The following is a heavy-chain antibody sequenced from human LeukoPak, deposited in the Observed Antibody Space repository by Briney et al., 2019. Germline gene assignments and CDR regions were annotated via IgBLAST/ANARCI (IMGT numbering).Heavy chain of an antibody. CDR2: ISGSGGST. Sequence: PGGSLRLSCAASGFTFDDYAMSWVRQAPGKGLEWVSAISGSGGSTYYADSVKGRFTISRDNSKNTLYLQMNSLRAEDTAVYYCAKDPWGKKYSSSSEDYWGQGTLVTVSS. CDR1: GFTFDDYA. J-gene: IGHJ4*02. CDR3: AKDPWGKKYSSSSEDY. D-gene: IGHD6-6*01. V-gene: IGHV3-23*01.